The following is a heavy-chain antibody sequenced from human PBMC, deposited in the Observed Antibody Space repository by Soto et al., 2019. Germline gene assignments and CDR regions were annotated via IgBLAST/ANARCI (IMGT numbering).Heavy chain of an antibody. D-gene: IGHD3-16*02. CDR3: AREPMDELSYPKFFDY. CDR1: GGSVSGGSYY. V-gene: IGHV4-61*01. Sequence: PSETLSLTCTVSGGSVSGGSYYWSWFRQPPGKQLEWIGYIYYSGSTNYNPSLKSRVTISVDTSKKQFSLRLTSVTAADTAVYFCAREPMDELSYPKFFDYWGQGALVTVSS. J-gene: IGHJ4*02. CDR2: IYYSGST.